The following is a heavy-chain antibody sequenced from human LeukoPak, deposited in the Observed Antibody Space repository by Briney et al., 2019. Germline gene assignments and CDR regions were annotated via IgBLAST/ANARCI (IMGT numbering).Heavy chain of an antibody. CDR1: GFTLSGSA. V-gene: IGHV3-73*01. Sequence: PGGSLKLSCAASGFTLSGSAMHWVRQASGKGLEWVGRIRSKTNSYATEYAASVKGRFTISRDDSKNTAYLQLNSLKTEDTAVYYCARHMDPDYGGNKLFDYWGLGTLVTVSS. CDR2: IRSKTNSYAT. D-gene: IGHD4-23*01. CDR3: ARHMDPDYGGNKLFDY. J-gene: IGHJ4*02.